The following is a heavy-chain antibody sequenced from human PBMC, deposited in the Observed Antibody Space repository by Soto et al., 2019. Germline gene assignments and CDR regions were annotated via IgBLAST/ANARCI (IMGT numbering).Heavy chain of an antibody. CDR2: IYWDDDK. V-gene: IGHV2-5*02. CDR3: AHRSRAAAGTWYFDY. J-gene: IGHJ4*02. D-gene: IGHD6-13*01. Sequence: QITLKESGPTLVKPTQPLTLTCTFSGFSLSTSGVGVGWIRQPPGKALEWLALIYWDDDKRYSPSLKSRLTITKDTSKHQVVLTMTNMDPVDTATYYCAHRSRAAAGTWYFDYWGQGTLVTVSS. CDR1: GFSLSTSGVG.